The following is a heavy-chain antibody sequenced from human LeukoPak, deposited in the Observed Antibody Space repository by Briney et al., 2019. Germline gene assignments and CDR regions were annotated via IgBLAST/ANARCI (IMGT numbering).Heavy chain of an antibody. J-gene: IGHJ5*02. Sequence: PAETLSLTCTVSGDSISSSYRSWLRQSPGKGLEWIGRIYKDGSTIYNPSLKSRVTISIDTSRNQFSLKLTSVTAADTAVYYCARRVTEGIPVNEGNWFDPWGQGTLVTVSS. D-gene: IGHD2-2*01. V-gene: IGHV4-59*08. CDR1: GDSISSSY. CDR2: IYKDGST. CDR3: ARRVTEGIPVNEGNWFDP.